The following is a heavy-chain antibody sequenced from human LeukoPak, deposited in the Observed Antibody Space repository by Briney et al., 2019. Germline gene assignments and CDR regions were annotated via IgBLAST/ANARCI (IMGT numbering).Heavy chain of an antibody. CDR1: GGTFSSYA. J-gene: IGHJ4*02. CDR2: INPSGGST. CDR3: ATGGVGARDDY. D-gene: IGHD1-26*01. V-gene: IGHV1-46*01. Sequence: ASVKVSCKASGGTFSSYAISWVRQAPGRGLEWMGIINPSGGSTSYAQKFQGRVTMTEDTSTDAAYMELSSLRSEDTAVYYCATGGVGARDDYWGQGTLVTVSS.